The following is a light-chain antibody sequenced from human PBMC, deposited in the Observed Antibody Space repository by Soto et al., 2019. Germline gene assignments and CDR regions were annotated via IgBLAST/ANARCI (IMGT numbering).Light chain of an antibody. J-gene: IGLJ2*01. Sequence: QSVLTQPPSASGTPGQRVTISCSGSSSNIGSNTVNWYQQLPGTAPKLLIYSNNQRPSGVPDRFSGSKSGTSASLAISGLQSEDEADYYCAAWDDSLNVLFGGGTQLPS. CDR3: AAWDDSLNVL. CDR2: SNN. V-gene: IGLV1-44*01. CDR1: SSNIGSNT.